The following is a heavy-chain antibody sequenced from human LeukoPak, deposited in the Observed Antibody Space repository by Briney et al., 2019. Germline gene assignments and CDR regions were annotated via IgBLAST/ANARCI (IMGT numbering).Heavy chain of an antibody. D-gene: IGHD2-15*01. CDR1: GFTFSNYA. J-gene: IGHJ5*02. CDR3: AKTQGYYDA. Sequence: GGSLRLSCVASGFTFSNYAMTWVRQAPGKGLEMVSGIYGDDDKTVYGDAVKGRFTISRDSSKNTLFPQMNSLRADDMAVYYCAKTQGYYDAWGQGALVTVSS. V-gene: IGHV3-23*01. CDR2: IYGDDDKT.